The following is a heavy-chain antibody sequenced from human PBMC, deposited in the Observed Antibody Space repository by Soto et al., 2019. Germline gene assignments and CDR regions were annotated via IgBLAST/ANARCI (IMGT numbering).Heavy chain of an antibody. CDR3: ARDRGVRGVIVWRTFDY. CDR2: ISAYNGNT. J-gene: IGHJ4*02. V-gene: IGHV1-18*01. D-gene: IGHD3-10*01. CDR1: GYTFTSYG. Sequence: QVQLVQSGAEVKKPGASVKVSCKASGYTFTSYGISWVRQAPGQGLEWMGWISAYNGNTNYAQKLQGRVTMTTDTPTSTAYMGLRSLRSDDTAVYYWARDRGVRGVIVWRTFDYWGQGTLVTVSS.